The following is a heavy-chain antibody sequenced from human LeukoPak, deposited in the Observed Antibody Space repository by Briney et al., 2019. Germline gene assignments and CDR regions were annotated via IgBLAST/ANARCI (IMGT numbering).Heavy chain of an antibody. CDR1: GGSVSGYY. D-gene: IGHD3-3*01. CDR3: ARRLPRVKNFDY. V-gene: IGHV4-34*01. Sequence: SETLSLTCAVYGGSVSGYYWSWIRQPPGKGREWIGEINHSGSTNYNPSLKSRVTISVDTSKNQFSLTLSSVTAADTAVYYCARRLPRVKNFDYWGHGTLVTVSS. CDR2: INHSGST. J-gene: IGHJ4*01.